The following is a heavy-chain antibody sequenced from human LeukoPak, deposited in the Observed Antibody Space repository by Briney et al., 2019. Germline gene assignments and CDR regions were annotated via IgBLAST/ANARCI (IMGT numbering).Heavy chain of an antibody. Sequence: SETLSLTCTVSSGSISTSNYYWGWVRQPPGKALEWIGNIFYSGSTNYNPSLKSRVTISVDTSKNQFSLKLSSVTAADTAVYYCARLATPSTMAARGRSWFESWGQGTLVTVSS. V-gene: IGHV4-61*05. D-gene: IGHD6-6*01. J-gene: IGHJ5*01. CDR3: ARLATPSTMAARGRSWFES. CDR1: SGSISTSNYY. CDR2: IFYSGST.